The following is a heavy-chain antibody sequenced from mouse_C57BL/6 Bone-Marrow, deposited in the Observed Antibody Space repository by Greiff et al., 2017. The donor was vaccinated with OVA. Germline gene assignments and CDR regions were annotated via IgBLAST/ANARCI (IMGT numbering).Heavy chain of an antibody. CDR1: GYTFTSYW. CDR3: ARWGYYDYDGAWFAY. Sequence: QVQLQQPGAELVKPGASVKLSCKASGYTFTSYWMHWVKQRPGQGLEWIGMIHPNSGSTNYNEKFKSKATLTVDKSSSTAYMQLSSLTSEDSAVYYCARWGYYDYDGAWFAYWGQGTLGTVSA. J-gene: IGHJ3*01. V-gene: IGHV1-64*01. CDR2: IHPNSGST. D-gene: IGHD2-4*01.